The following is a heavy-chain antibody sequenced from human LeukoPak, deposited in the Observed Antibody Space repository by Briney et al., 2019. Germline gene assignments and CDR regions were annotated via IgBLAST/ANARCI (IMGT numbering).Heavy chain of an antibody. CDR1: GYSFTDYD. CDR2: VSTYNDNT. J-gene: IGHJ4*02. CDR3: ARTGHYQFDS. Sequence: GASVKVSCKASGYSFTDYDFSWVRQAPGQGLEWLGWVSTYNDNTNYAREFQDRITMTTDISTSTAYMELKSLTSDDTAVYFCARTGHYQFDSWGQGTLVTVSS. V-gene: IGHV1-18*01. D-gene: IGHD3-9*01.